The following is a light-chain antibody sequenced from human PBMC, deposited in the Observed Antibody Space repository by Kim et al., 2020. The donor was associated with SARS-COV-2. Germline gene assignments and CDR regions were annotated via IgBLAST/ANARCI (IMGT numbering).Light chain of an antibody. V-gene: IGLV1-47*01. Sequence: GERVTSTWSGSSSNIGSNYVYWYQQLPGTAPKLLIYRNNQRPSGVPDRFSGSKSGTSASLAISGLRSEDEADYYCAAWDDSLSGVVFGGGTQLTVL. J-gene: IGLJ2*01. CDR1: SSNIGSNY. CDR2: RNN. CDR3: AAWDDSLSGVV.